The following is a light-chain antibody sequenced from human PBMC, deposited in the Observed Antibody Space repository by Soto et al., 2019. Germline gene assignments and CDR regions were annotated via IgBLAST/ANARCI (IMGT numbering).Light chain of an antibody. V-gene: IGKV3-15*01. CDR3: QQYDSSPPT. CDR1: QSIRNN. J-gene: IGKJ4*01. Sequence: EIVMTQSPATVSVSPGERATLSCRASQSIRNNLSWYQQRPGQAPTLLLFGASTRATGVPATFRGSGSGTEFTLTINSLQSEDFALYWCQQYDSSPPTFGGGTKVEIK. CDR2: GAS.